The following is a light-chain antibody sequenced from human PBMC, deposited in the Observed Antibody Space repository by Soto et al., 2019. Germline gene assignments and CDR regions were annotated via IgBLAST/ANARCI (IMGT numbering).Light chain of an antibody. J-gene: IGKJ1*01. V-gene: IGKV3-11*01. Sequence: EIVLTQSPTTLSLSPGEGATLSCRASQSVSSYLAWYQQKPGQAPRLLIYDASNRATGIPARFSGSGSGTDFTLIISSLEPEDFAVYYCQQRSNWPVTFGLGTKVEV. CDR3: QQRSNWPVT. CDR2: DAS. CDR1: QSVSSY.